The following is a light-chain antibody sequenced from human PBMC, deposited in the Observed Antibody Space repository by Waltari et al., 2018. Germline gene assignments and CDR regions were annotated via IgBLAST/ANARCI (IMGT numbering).Light chain of an antibody. CDR2: GAS. Sequence: IVLTQSPGTLSLSPGERATLPCRPSQSVSRSLAWYQQKPGQAPKLLIYGASTRATGIPDRFTGSGSGTDFSLTISSLEPEDFAIYFCQHYVRLPATFGQGTKVEIK. CDR1: QSVSRS. J-gene: IGKJ1*01. CDR3: QHYVRLPAT. V-gene: IGKV3-20*01.